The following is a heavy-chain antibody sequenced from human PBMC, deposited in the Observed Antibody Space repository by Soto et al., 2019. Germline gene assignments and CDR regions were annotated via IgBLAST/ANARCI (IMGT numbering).Heavy chain of an antibody. CDR3: ARGRTTGAGGAFDI. J-gene: IGHJ3*02. CDR1: GGSISSYY. Sequence: SETLSLTCTVSGGSISSYYWSWIRQPPGKGLEWIGYIYYSGSTNYNPSLKSRVTISVDTPKNQFSLKLSSVTAADTAVYYCARGRTTGAGGAFDIWGQGTMVTVSS. CDR2: IYYSGST. D-gene: IGHD1-1*01. V-gene: IGHV4-59*01.